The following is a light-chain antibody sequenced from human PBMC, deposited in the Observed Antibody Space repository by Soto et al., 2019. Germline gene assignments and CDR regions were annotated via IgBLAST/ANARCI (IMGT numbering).Light chain of an antibody. V-gene: IGKV3-20*01. CDR1: QSVKSSY. Sequence: EIVMTQSPATLSVSPGERATLPCIASQSVKSSYLAWYQHKPGQAPRLLIYGTSSRATGIPDRFSGSGSGTDFTLTISRLEPEDFAVYYCQQYGSSITFGQGTRLEIK. CDR2: GTS. CDR3: QQYGSSIT. J-gene: IGKJ5*01.